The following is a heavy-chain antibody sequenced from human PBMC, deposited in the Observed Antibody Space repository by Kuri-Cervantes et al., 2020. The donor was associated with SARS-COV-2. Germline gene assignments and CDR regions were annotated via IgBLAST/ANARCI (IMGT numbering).Heavy chain of an antibody. CDR2: INPSGGST. J-gene: IGHJ6*02. CDR3: ARGGWFGGGANYYYYGMDV. CDR1: GYTFTSYY. Sequence: ASVKVSCKASGYTFTSYYMHWVRQAPGQGLEWMGIINPSGGSTSYAQKFQGRVTMTRDTSTGTAYMELSSLRSEDTAVYYCARGGWFGGGANYYYYGMDVWGQGTTVTVSS. D-gene: IGHD3-10*01. V-gene: IGHV1-46*01.